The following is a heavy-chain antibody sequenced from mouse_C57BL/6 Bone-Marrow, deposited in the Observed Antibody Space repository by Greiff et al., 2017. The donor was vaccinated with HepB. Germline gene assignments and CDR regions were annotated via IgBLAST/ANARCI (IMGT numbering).Heavy chain of an antibody. Sequence: EVQLQQSGAELVRPGASVKLSCTASGFNIKDDYMHWVKQRPEQGLEWIGWIDPEDGDTEYASKFQGKATITADTSSNTAYLQLSSLTSEDTAVYYCTTRGWFLDYWGQGTTLTVSS. D-gene: IGHD2-3*01. CDR3: TTRGWFLDY. V-gene: IGHV14-4*01. CDR2: IDPEDGDT. J-gene: IGHJ2*01. CDR1: GFNIKDDY.